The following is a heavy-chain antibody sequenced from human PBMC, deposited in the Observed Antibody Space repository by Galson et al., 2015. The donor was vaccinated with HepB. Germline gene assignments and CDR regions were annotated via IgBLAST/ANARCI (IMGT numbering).Heavy chain of an antibody. D-gene: IGHD6-19*01. V-gene: IGHV3-23*01. CDR3: ARGSRSGWYVFDY. Sequence: SLRLSCAASGFTFSSYAMSWVRQAPGKGLEWVSAISGSGGSTYCADSVKGRFTISRDNSKNTLYLQMNSLRAEDTAVYYCARGSRSGWYVFDYWGQGTLVTVSS. J-gene: IGHJ4*02. CDR2: ISGSGGST. CDR1: GFTFSSYA.